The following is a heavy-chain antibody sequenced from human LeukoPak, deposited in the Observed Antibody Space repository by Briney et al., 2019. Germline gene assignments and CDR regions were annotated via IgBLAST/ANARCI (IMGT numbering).Heavy chain of an antibody. CDR1: GFTLSSYE. CDR2: ISSSGSTI. V-gene: IGHV3-48*03. CDR3: AREYYAGRVEI. J-gene: IGHJ3*02. D-gene: IGHD3-16*01. Sequence: GGSLRLSCAASGFTLSSYEMNWVRQAPGKGLEWVSYISSSGSTIYYADSVKGRFTISRDNAKSSLYLQMNSLRAEDTAVYYCAREYYAGRVEIWGQGAMVTVSS.